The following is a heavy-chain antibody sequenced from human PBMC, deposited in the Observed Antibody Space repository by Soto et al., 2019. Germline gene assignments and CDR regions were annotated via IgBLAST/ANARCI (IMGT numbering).Heavy chain of an antibody. CDR2: IIPLFGIL. J-gene: IGHJ4*01. CDR1: GGTFSNHL. V-gene: IGHV1-69*02. CDR3: ASGSLYGSGSYPVDY. Sequence: QVQLVQSGAEVKKPGSSVNVSCKASGGTFSNHLISWVRQAPGQGLEWMGRIIPLFGILNYAQKLQGRVTISADKSTSTAYMELSSLRSDDTAVYYCASGSLYGSGSYPVDYWGQGTLVTVSS. D-gene: IGHD3-10*01.